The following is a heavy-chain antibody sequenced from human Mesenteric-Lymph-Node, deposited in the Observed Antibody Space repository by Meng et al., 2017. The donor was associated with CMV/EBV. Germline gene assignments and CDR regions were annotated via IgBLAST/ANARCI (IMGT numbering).Heavy chain of an antibody. CDR2: IRYDGSNK. J-gene: IGHJ5*02. V-gene: IGHV3-30*02. CDR3: AKVTTVVGMAGWFDP. Sequence: GESLKISCAASGFTFSSYGMHWVRQAPGKGLEWVAFIRYDGSNKYYADSVKGRFTISGDNSKNTLYLQMNSLRAEDTAVYYCAKVTTVVGMAGWFDPWGQGTLVTVSS. CDR1: GFTFSSYG. D-gene: IGHD4-23*01.